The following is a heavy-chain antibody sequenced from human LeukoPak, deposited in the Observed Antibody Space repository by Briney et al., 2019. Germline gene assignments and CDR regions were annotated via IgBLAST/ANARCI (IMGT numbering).Heavy chain of an antibody. J-gene: IGHJ4*02. V-gene: IGHV4-59*01. CDR2: IYYSGST. CDR3: ARGWSDSSSWYGGRVYYFDY. D-gene: IGHD6-13*01. Sequence: SETLSLTCTVSGGSISSYYWSWIRQPPGKGLEWIGYIYYSGSTNYNPSLKSRVTISVDTSKNQFSLKLSSVTAADTAVYYCARGWSDSSSWYGGRVYYFDYWGQGTLVTVSS. CDR1: GGSISSYY.